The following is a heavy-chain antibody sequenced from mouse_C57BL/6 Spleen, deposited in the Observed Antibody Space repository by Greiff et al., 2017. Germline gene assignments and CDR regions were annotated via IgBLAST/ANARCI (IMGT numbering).Heavy chain of an antibody. CDR1: GYSFTDYN. D-gene: IGHD1-1*01. V-gene: IGHV1-39*01. Sequence: EVQLQESGPELVKPGASVKISCKASGYSFTDYNMNWVKQSHGKSLEWIGVINPNYGTTSYNQKFKGKDTLTVDQSSSRAYMQLNSLISEDTAVYYCARITTVVEFDYWGQGTTLTVSS. J-gene: IGHJ2*01. CDR2: INPNYGTT. CDR3: ARITTVVEFDY.